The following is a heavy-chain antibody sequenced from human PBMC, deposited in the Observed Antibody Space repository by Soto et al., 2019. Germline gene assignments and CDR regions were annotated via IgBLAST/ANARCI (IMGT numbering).Heavy chain of an antibody. V-gene: IGHV6-1*01. Sequence: QTLSLTCVISGDSVSINSAAWNWLRQSPSRGLEWLGRTYFRSQWYTDYAVSVKSRMILNADTATNQVSLHRNSVAPEDTAGYYCSRDRRSNGYFDSWGQGTLITVSS. CDR3: SRDRRSNGYFDS. J-gene: IGHJ4*03. D-gene: IGHD2-15*01. CDR1: GDSVSINSAA. CDR2: TYFRSQWYT.